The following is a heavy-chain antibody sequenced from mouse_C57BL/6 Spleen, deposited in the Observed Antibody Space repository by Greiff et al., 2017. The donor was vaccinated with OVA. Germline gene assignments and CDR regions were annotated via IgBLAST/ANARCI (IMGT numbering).Heavy chain of an antibody. CDR3: ARRSTVVATGAMDY. J-gene: IGHJ4*01. Sequence: EVQGVESGGDLVKPGGSLKLSCAASGFTFSSYGMSWVRQTPDKRLEWVATISSGGSYTYYPDSVKGRFTISRDNAKNTLYLQMSSLKSEDTAMYYCARRSTVVATGAMDYWGQGTSVTVSS. CDR2: ISSGGSYT. D-gene: IGHD1-1*01. V-gene: IGHV5-6*01. CDR1: GFTFSSYG.